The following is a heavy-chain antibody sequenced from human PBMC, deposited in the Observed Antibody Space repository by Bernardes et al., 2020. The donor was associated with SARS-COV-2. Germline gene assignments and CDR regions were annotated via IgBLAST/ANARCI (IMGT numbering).Heavy chain of an antibody. CDR3: VSVTWSQHAGFDI. J-gene: IGHJ3*02. Sequence: ASVKVSCTASGYTFTDYYFHWVRQAPGQGLEWMGGIYPNSGDTNYAQNFQGRVTMTRDTSISTGYLELSRLTSDDTAVYYCVSVTWSQHAGFDIWGQGTMVTVSS. V-gene: IGHV1-2*02. D-gene: IGHD1-26*01. CDR2: IYPNSGDT. CDR1: GYTFTDYY.